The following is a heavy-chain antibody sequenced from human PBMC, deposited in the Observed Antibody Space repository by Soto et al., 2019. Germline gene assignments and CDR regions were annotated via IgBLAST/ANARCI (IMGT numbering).Heavy chain of an antibody. V-gene: IGHV4-4*02. J-gene: IGHJ6*02. D-gene: IGHD3-10*01. Sequence: PSETLSLTCTVSGVSISSSNWWSWVRQPPGKGLEWIGEIYHSGSTNYNPSLKSRVTISVDKSKNQFSLKLSSVTAADTAVYYCARSRQVRGVLLLNYYGMDVWGQGTTVTVSS. CDR2: IYHSGST. CDR1: GVSISSSNW. CDR3: ARSRQVRGVLLLNYYGMDV.